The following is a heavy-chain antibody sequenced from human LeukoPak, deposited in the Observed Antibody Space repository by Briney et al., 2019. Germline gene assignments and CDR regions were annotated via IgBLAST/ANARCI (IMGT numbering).Heavy chain of an antibody. D-gene: IGHD6-19*01. J-gene: IGHJ4*02. CDR2: MSYSGSP. CDR3: ASRMPGVTVAGLH. V-gene: IGHV4-39*01. CDR1: GPSISSRGYL. Sequence: SEPLSLPCTLSGPSISSRGYLWAWIRQPPGKGLEWIGSMSYSGSPTYNPSLKSRVIISIDTSKNQLSLQLSSVTAADTAVYYCASRMPGVTVAGLHWGQGTLVTVSS.